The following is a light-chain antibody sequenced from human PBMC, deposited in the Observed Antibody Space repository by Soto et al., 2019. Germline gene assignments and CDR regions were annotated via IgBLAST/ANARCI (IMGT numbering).Light chain of an antibody. CDR3: QLYGSSPQYT. J-gene: IGKJ2*01. Sequence: TVLTQSPGTLSLSPGERVTLSCRTSQSVSSTYLAWYQQKAGQAPRLLIYAASTRATGIPYRFTGSASGTDFTLTISSLEPEDFAVYYCQLYGSSPQYTFGQWTKVEIK. V-gene: IGKV3-20*01. CDR1: QSVSSTY. CDR2: AAS.